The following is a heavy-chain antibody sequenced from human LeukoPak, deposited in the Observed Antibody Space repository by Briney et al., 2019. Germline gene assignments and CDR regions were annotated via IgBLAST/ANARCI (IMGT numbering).Heavy chain of an antibody. J-gene: IGHJ4*02. Sequence: TGGSLRLSCAASGFTFSSYAMSWVRQAPGKGLEWVSAISGSGGSTYYADSVKGRFTISRDNSKNTLYLQMSSLRAEDTAVYYCAKIWVVPTYPRGPFDYWGQGTLVTVSS. CDR1: GFTFSSYA. V-gene: IGHV3-23*01. CDR2: ISGSGGST. CDR3: AKIWVVPTYPRGPFDY. D-gene: IGHD2-2*01.